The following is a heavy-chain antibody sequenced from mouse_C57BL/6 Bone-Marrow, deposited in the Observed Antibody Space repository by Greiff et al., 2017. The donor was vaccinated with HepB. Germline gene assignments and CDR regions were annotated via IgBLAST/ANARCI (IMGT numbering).Heavy chain of an antibody. V-gene: IGHV1-52*01. CDR2: IDPSDSET. Sequence: QVQLQQPGAELVRPGSSVKLSCKASGYTFTSYWMHWVKQRPIQGLEWIGNIDPSDSETHYNQKFKDKATLTVDKSSSTAYMQLSSLTSEDSAVYYCARPSATDWYFDVWGTGTTVTVSS. D-gene: IGHD1-2*01. CDR3: ARPSATDWYFDV. CDR1: GYTFTSYW. J-gene: IGHJ1*03.